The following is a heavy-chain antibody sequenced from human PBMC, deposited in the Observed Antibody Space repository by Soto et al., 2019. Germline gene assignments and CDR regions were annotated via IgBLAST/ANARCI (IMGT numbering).Heavy chain of an antibody. D-gene: IGHD3-22*01. CDR2: IKATAYGGTT. CDR3: VTDDTTGYYFQY. CDR1: KVAFHYAW. V-gene: IGHV3-15*01. J-gene: IGHJ4*02. Sequence: GGSLRLSCSASKVAFHYAWKSGVRQARVKGLEWLGRIKATAYGGTTDYAAFVKGRFIISRDDSKDTLYLQMNSLRSEDTARYYCVTDDTTGYYFQYWGQGTLVTVSS.